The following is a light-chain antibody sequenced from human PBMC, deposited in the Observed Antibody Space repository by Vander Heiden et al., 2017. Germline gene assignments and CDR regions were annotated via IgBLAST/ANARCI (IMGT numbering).Light chain of an antibody. J-gene: IGLJ3*02. Sequence: SYELTPPLLSSVAREQTAKITCGGNNIGNRNVHWYQQTPGQATGRVIERDTNRPSGIPERVSGANSRTTATLTISRAQVGDEADYDCTVWDSNSNWVFGGGTKLTVL. CDR3: TVWDSNSNWV. V-gene: IGLV3-9*01. CDR2: RDT. CDR1: NIGNRN.